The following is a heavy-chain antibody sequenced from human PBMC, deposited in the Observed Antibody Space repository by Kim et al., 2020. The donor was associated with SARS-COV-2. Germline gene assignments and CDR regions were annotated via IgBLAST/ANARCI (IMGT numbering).Heavy chain of an antibody. J-gene: IGHJ3*02. CDR3: ARAPKVVVIAISAFDI. D-gene: IGHD2-21*01. V-gene: IGHV4-31*02. Sequence: SHKSRVTISGDTSKNQFSLKLSSVTAAETAVYYCARAPKVVVIAISAFDIWGQGTMVTVSS.